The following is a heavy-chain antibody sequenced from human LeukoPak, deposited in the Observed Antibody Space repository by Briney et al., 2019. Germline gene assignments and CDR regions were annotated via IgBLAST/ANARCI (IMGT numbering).Heavy chain of an antibody. Sequence: GGSLRLSCTASGFTFGDYAMNWVRQAPGKGLEWVSGINWNGGSTGYADSVKGRFTISRDNAKNSLYLQMNSLRAEDTALYYCARVKSRGMVRAGGTEYYFDYWGQGTLVTVSS. CDR2: INWNGGST. D-gene: IGHD3-10*01. J-gene: IGHJ4*02. V-gene: IGHV3-20*04. CDR1: GFTFGDYA. CDR3: ARVKSRGMVRAGGTEYYFDY.